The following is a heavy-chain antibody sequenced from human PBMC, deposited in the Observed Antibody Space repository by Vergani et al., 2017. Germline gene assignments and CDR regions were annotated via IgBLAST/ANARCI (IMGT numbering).Heavy chain of an antibody. Sequence: QVQLQESGPGLVKPSQTLSLTCTVSGGSINSHNYYWSWIRQPAGKGLEWIGRIHTSGSTNYNPSLKSRVTMSEDISKNQFSLNLTSVTAADTAVYFCARGSCLGGSCYKPLFYYWGQGILVTVSS. CDR1: GGSINSHNYY. CDR3: ARGSCLGGSCYKPLFYY. D-gene: IGHD2-15*01. V-gene: IGHV4-61*02. J-gene: IGHJ4*02. CDR2: IHTSGST.